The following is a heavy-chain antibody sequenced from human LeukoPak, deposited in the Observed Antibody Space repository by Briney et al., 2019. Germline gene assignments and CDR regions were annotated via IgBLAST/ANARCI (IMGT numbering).Heavy chain of an antibody. CDR2: IIPIFGTA. V-gene: IGHV1-69*06. CDR1: GGTFSSYA. D-gene: IGHD2-21*02. Sequence: SVKVSCKTSGGTFSSYAIIWVRQATGQGLEWMGRIIPIFGTADYAQKFQGRVTISADKSTTTAYMELSSLRSEDTAVYYCARTAYCGGDCYDAFDIWGQGTMVTVSS. J-gene: IGHJ3*02. CDR3: ARTAYCGGDCYDAFDI.